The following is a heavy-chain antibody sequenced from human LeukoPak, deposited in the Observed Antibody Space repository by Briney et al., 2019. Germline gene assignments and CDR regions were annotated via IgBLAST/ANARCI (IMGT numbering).Heavy chain of an antibody. Sequence: GGSLRLSCAASGFTFSSYAMSWVRQAPGKGLEWVSGISVSGDRTYHADSVKGRFTISRDNSKNTLYLQMNSLRAEDTAVYYCAKDRRPRGDYLAWGGYYYGMDVWGQGTTVTVSS. D-gene: IGHD4-17*01. J-gene: IGHJ6*02. V-gene: IGHV3-23*01. CDR1: GFTFSSYA. CDR2: ISVSGDRT. CDR3: AKDRRPRGDYLAWGGYYYGMDV.